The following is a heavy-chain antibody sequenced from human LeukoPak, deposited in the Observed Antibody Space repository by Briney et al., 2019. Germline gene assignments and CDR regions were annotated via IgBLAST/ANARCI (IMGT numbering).Heavy chain of an antibody. J-gene: IGHJ4*02. D-gene: IGHD5-18*01. CDR2: INHSGST. Sequence: KPSETLSLTCAVYGGSFSGYYWSWIRQPPGKGLEWIGEINHSGSTNYNPSLKSRVTISVDTSKNQFSLKLSSVTAADTAVYYCARDRGYSYGSIDYWGQGTLVTVSS. V-gene: IGHV4-34*01. CDR1: GGSFSGYY. CDR3: ARDRGYSYGSIDY.